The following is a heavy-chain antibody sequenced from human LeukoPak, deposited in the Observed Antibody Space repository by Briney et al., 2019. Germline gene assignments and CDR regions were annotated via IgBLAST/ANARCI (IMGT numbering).Heavy chain of an antibody. J-gene: IGHJ5*02. V-gene: IGHV4-34*01. Sequence: SETLSLTCAVYGGSFSGYYWSWIRQPPGKGLEWIGEINHSGSTNYNPSLKSRVTISVDTSKNQFSLKLSSVTAADTPVYYCARGRNYYGSGSYFRRNWFDPWGQGTLVTVSS. CDR1: GGSFSGYY. D-gene: IGHD3-10*01. CDR2: INHSGST. CDR3: ARGRNYYGSGSYFRRNWFDP.